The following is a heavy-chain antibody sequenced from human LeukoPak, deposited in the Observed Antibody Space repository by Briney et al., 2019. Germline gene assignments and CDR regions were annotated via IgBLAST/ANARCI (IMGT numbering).Heavy chain of an antibody. CDR1: GGSISSYY. CDR2: IYYSGST. CDR3: ARESAGTTAFDY. Sequence: ASETLSLTCTVSGGSISSYYWSWIRQPPGKGLEWIGYIYYSGSTNYNPSLKSRVTISVDTSKNQFSLKLSSVTAADTAVYYCARESAGTTAFDYWGQGTLVTVSS. V-gene: IGHV4-59*01. D-gene: IGHD1-1*01. J-gene: IGHJ4*02.